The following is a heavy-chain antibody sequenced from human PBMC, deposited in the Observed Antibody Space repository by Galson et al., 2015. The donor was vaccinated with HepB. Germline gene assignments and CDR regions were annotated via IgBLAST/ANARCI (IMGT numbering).Heavy chain of an antibody. CDR1: GFTFRTYA. D-gene: IGHD3-3*01. V-gene: IGHV3-23*01. Sequence: SLRLSCAVSGFTFRTYAMSWVRQVPGEGLEWVSGISDSGGNRYYADSVKGRFTISRDNSKNTLYLQMNRLRGDDTAVYFCARDYDFRSGYHFFDHWGQGTLVTVSS. CDR2: ISDSGGNR. J-gene: IGHJ4*02. CDR3: ARDYDFRSGYHFFDH.